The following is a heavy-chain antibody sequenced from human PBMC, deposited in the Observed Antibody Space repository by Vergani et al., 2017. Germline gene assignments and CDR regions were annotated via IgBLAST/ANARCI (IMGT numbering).Heavy chain of an antibody. D-gene: IGHD2-2*01. V-gene: IGHV1-2*02. CDR2: INPNSGGT. CDR3: ARDAGYCSSTSCYASWFDP. J-gene: IGHJ5*02. CDR1: GYTFTGYS. Sequence: QVQLVQSGAEVKKPGASVKVSCKASGYTFTGYSMHWVRQAPGQGLEWMGWINPNSGGTNYAQKFQGRVTMTRDTSISTAYMELSRLRSDDTAVYYCARDAGYCSSTSCYASWFDPWGQGTLVTVSS.